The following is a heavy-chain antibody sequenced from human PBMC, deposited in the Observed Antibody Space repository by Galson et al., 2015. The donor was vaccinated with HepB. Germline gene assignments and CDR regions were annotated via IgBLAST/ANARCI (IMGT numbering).Heavy chain of an antibody. J-gene: IGHJ5*01. CDR1: GYRFTTYW. V-gene: IGHV5-51*01. CDR2: IYLGDSDT. Sequence: QSGAEVKKPGESLKISCKGSGYRFTTYWIGWVRQMPGKGLEWMGIIYLGDSDTRYSPSFQGQVTISVDKSITTAYLQMYSLRAEDTAVYYCARSAGWFDPWGQGTLVTVS. D-gene: IGHD3-10*01. CDR3: ARSAGWFDP.